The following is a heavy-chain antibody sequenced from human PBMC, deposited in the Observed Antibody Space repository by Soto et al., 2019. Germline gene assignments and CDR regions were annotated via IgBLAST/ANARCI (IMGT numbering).Heavy chain of an antibody. D-gene: IGHD3-16*01. Sequence: QVQLAQSGTEVRRPGASVKVSCTASGYTFRNYGLSWVRQAPGQGLEWMGWISPYNGDTKYTQKFQGRVTMTIDTSPSTTYMELRSLRFDDTAVYYCARGEWLLGLDYWGQGTLVTVSS. CDR3: ARGEWLLGLDY. CDR2: ISPYNGDT. CDR1: GYTFRNYG. J-gene: IGHJ4*02. V-gene: IGHV1-18*01.